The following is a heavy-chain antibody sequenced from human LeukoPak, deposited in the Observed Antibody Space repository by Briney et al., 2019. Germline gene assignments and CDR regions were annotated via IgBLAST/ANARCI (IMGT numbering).Heavy chain of an antibody. J-gene: IGHJ4*02. V-gene: IGHV1-2*02. CDR1: GYTFTGYY. CDR3: AREWDNWNDVYLY. Sequence: ASVKVSCKASGYTFTGYYMHWVRQAPGQGLEWMGWINPNSGGTNYAQKFQGRVTMTRDTSISTAYMELSRLRSDDAAVYYCAREWDNWNDVYLYWGQGTLVTVSS. D-gene: IGHD1-20*01. CDR2: INPNSGGT.